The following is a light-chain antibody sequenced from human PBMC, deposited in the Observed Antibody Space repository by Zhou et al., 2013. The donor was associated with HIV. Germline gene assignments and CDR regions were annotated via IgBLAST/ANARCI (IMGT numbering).Light chain of an antibody. J-gene: IGKJ2*01. Sequence: DIQMTQSPSSLSASVGDRVTITCQASQDISNYLNWYQQKPGKAPKLLIYDASNLETGVPSRFSGSGSGTDFTFTISSLQPEDFATYYCLQHYGYPYTFGQGTKLEL. CDR1: QDISNY. CDR2: DAS. V-gene: IGKV1-33*01. CDR3: LQHYGYPYT.